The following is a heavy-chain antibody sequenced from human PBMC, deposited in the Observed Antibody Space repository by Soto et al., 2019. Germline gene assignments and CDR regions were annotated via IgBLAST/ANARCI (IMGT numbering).Heavy chain of an antibody. CDR3: ASTIDIVVVPAARNYYYGMDV. Sequence: GGSLRLSCAASGFTFSSYGMSWVRQAPGKGLEWVSAISGSGGSTYYADSVKGRFTISRDNSKNTLYLQMNSLRAEDQAVYYCASTIDIVVVPAARNYYYGMDVWGQGSLVAV. CDR2: ISGSGGST. V-gene: IGHV3-23*01. J-gene: IGHJ6*02. D-gene: IGHD2-2*01. CDR1: GFTFSSYG.